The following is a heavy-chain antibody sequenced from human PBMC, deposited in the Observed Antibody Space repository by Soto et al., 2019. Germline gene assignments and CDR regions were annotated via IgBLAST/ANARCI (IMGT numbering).Heavy chain of an antibody. CDR1: GGSISSGGYP. V-gene: IGHV4-30-2*01. CDR2: IYHSGST. CDR3: ARQSRTDAFDI. J-gene: IGHJ3*02. Sequence: SETLSLTCAVSGGSISSGGYPWSWIRQPPGKGLEWIGYIYHSGSTYYNPSLKSRVTISVDRSKNQFSLKLSSVTAADTAVYYCARQSRTDAFDIWGQGTMVTVSS.